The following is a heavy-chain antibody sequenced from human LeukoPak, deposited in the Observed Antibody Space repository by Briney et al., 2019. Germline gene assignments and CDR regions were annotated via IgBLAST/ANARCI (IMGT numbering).Heavy chain of an antibody. Sequence: ASVKVSCKVSGYTLLELSMHWVRQAPGKGLEWMGGFDPEDSVKIYAQKFQGRVSMTEDTSTNTAYMELSSLRSEDTAVYYCATVPSLDCWGQGTLVTASS. CDR2: FDPEDSVK. CDR3: ATVPSLDC. J-gene: IGHJ4*02. V-gene: IGHV1-24*01. CDR1: GYTLLELS.